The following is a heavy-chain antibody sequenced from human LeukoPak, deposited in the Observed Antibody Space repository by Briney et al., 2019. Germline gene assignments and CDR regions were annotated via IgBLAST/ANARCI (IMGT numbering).Heavy chain of an antibody. V-gene: IGHV1-8*02. J-gene: IGHJ6*02. CDR2: MNPNSGNT. Sequence: ASVKVSCKASGYTFTSYGINWVRQATGQGLEWMGWMNPNSGNTGYAQKFQGRVTMTRNTSISTAYMELSSLRSEDTAVHYCARGKIIAARPRYYYYYGMDVWGQGTTVTVSS. CDR3: ARGKIIAARPRYYYYYGMDV. CDR1: GYTFTSYG. D-gene: IGHD6-6*01.